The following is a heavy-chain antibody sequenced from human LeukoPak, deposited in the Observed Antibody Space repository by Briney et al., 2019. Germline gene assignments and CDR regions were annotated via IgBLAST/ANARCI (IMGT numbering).Heavy chain of an antibody. V-gene: IGHV4-61*05. Sequence: SETLSLTCTVSGGSISSSSYYWGWIRQPPGKGLEWIGYIYYSGSTNYNPSLKSRVTISVDTSKNQFSLKLRSVTAADTAVYFCARGVKIEYSSSSRNWYFDLWGRGTLVTVSS. D-gene: IGHD6-6*01. CDR2: IYYSGST. J-gene: IGHJ2*01. CDR1: GGSISSSSYY. CDR3: ARGVKIEYSSSSRNWYFDL.